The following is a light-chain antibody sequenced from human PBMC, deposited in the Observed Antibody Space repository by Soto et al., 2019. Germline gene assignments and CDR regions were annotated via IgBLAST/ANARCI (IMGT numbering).Light chain of an antibody. CDR2: DVS. CDR1: SSDVGGYNY. J-gene: IGLJ2*01. V-gene: IGLV2-14*01. CDR3: SSYTSSSTPHVV. Sequence: QSALTQPASVSGTPGQSITISCTGTSSDVGGYNYVSWYQQHPGKAAKLMIYDVSNRPSGVSNRFSGSKSGNTASLTISGLQAEDEADYYCSSYTSSSTPHVVFGGGTKVTVL.